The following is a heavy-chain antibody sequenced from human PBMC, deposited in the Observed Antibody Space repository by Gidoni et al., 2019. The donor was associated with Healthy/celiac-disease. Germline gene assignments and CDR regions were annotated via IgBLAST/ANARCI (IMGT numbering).Heavy chain of an antibody. J-gene: IGHJ3*02. CDR2: ISWNSGSI. D-gene: IGHD3-10*01. V-gene: IGHV3-9*01. Sequence: EVQLVESGGGLVQPGRSLRLSGAASGFTFDDYAMHWVRQAPGKGLGWVSGISWNSGSIGYADSVKGRFPISRDNAKNSLYLQMNSLRAEDTALYYCARSYYGSGSYYTSDAFDIWGQGTMVTVSS. CDR1: GFTFDDYA. CDR3: ARSYYGSGSYYTSDAFDI.